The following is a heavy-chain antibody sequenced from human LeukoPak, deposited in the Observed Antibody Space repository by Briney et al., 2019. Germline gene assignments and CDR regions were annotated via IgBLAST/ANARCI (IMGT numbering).Heavy chain of an antibody. J-gene: IGHJ4*02. CDR2: INPSGGST. Sequence: GASVKVSCKASGYTFTSYYMHWVRQAPGQGLEWMGIINPSGGSTSYAQKFQGRVTMTRDTSTSTVYMELSSLRSEDTAVYYCARDFGNNGAVGATNYFDYWGQGTLVTVSS. CDR1: GYTFTSYY. D-gene: IGHD1-26*01. V-gene: IGHV1-46*01. CDR3: ARDFGNNGAVGATNYFDY.